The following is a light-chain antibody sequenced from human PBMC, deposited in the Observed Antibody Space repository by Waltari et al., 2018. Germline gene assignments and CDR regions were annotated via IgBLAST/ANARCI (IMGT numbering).Light chain of an antibody. Sequence: SALTQPASVSASPGQSNTISCTGTSSDVGGYNFVSWYQQQPGKAPQVIIFEISKRPSGFSNRFYGSKSGNTASLTISGLQAEDEANYYCCAYVGYSTWVFGGGTKLTVV. CDR3: CAYVGYSTWV. CDR2: EIS. CDR1: SSDVGGYNF. V-gene: IGLV2-23*02. J-gene: IGLJ3*02.